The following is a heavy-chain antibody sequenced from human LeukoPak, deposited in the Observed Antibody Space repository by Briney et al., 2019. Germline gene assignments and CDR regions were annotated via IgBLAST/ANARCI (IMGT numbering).Heavy chain of an antibody. CDR2: IKSKTDGGTT. D-gene: IGHD3-9*01. J-gene: IGHJ4*02. CDR1: GFTFSNAW. V-gene: IGHV3-15*01. CDR3: TRDRRYFDWLPFDY. Sequence: GGSLRLSCAASGFTFSNAWMSWVRQAPGKGLEWVGRIKSKTDGGTTDYAAPVKGRFTISRDDSKNTLYLQMNSLKTEDTAVYYCTRDRRYFDWLPFDYWGQGALVTV.